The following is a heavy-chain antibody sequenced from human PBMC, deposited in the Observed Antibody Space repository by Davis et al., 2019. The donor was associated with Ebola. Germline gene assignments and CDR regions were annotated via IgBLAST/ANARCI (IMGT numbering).Heavy chain of an antibody. CDR1: GFTVSSNY. J-gene: IGHJ6*02. V-gene: IGHV3-66*01. CDR2: IYSGGST. CDR3: ARLAVAAGYYYYYGMDV. D-gene: IGHD6-19*01. Sequence: GESLKISCAASGFTVSSNYMSWVRQAPGKGLEWVSVIYSGGSTYYADSVKGRFTISRDNSKNTLYLQMNSLRAEDTAVYYCARLAVAAGYYYYYGMDVWGQGTTVTVSS.